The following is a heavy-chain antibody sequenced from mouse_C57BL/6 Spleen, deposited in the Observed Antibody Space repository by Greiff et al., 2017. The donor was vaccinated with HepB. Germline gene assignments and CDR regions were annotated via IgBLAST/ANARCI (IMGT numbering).Heavy chain of an antibody. CDR2: IYPGDGDT. V-gene: IGHV1-82*01. D-gene: IGHD4-1*01. CDR1: GYAFSSSW. Sequence: QVQLQQSGPELVKPGASVKISCKASGYAFSSSWMNWVKQRPGKGLEWIGRIYPGDGDTNYNGKFKGKATLTADKSSSTAYMQLSSLTAEDSAVYFCADWVCAMDYWGKGTTVTVSS. J-gene: IGHJ4*01. CDR3: ADWVCAMDY.